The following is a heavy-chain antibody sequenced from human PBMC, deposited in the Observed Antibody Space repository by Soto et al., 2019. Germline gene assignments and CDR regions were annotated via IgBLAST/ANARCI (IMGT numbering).Heavy chain of an antibody. V-gene: IGHV4-34*01. CDR1: GGSYSGYY. CDR2: INHSGST. J-gene: IGHJ1*01. Sequence: TLSLTCAVYGGSYSGYYWSWIRQPPGKGLEWIGEINHSGSTNYNPSLKSRVTISVDTSKNQFSLKLSSVTAADTAVYYCARAEYCTNGVCSLLRKGYFQHWGQGTLVTVSS. CDR3: ARAEYCTNGVCSLLRKGYFQH. D-gene: IGHD2-8*01.